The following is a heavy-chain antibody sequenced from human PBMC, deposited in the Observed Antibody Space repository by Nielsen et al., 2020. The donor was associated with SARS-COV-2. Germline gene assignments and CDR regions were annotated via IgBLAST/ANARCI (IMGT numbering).Heavy chain of an antibody. CDR1: GFTFDDYA. D-gene: IGHD6-13*01. Sequence: GGSLRLSCAASGFTFDDYAMHWVRQAPGKGLEWVSGISWNSGSIGYADSVKGRFTISRDNAKNSLYLQMNSLRAEDTALYYCAKDKGSGAAGAYYYGMDVWGQGTTVIVSS. CDR3: AKDKGSGAAGAYYYGMDV. CDR2: ISWNSGSI. J-gene: IGHJ6*02. V-gene: IGHV3-9*01.